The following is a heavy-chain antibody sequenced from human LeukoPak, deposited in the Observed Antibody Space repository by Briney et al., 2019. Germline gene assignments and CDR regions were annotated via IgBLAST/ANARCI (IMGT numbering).Heavy chain of an antibody. CDR1: GFSFSSYW. Sequence: GGSLRLSCAASGFSFSSYWMSWVRQAPGEGLEWVANTKQDASEKYYVDSVKGRFTISRDNAKNSLYLQMNSLRVEDTAVYYCARYCGGDCYGMDVWGQGTTVTVSS. CDR3: ARYCGGDCYGMDV. D-gene: IGHD2-21*01. V-gene: IGHV3-7*01. CDR2: TKQDASEK. J-gene: IGHJ6*02.